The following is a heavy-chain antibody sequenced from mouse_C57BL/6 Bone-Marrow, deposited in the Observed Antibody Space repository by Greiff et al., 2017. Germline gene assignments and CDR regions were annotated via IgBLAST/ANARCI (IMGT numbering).Heavy chain of an antibody. V-gene: IGHV1-26*01. CDR3: ARRGTGTWFAY. CDR1: GYTFTDYY. J-gene: IGHJ3*01. D-gene: IGHD4-1*01. CDR2: INPNHGGT. Sequence: VQLQQSGPELVKPGASVKISCKASGYTFTDYYMNWVKQSHGKSLEWIGDINPNHGGTSYNQKFKGKATLTVDKSSSTAYMELRSLTSEDSAVYYCARRGTGTWFAYWGQGTLVTVSA.